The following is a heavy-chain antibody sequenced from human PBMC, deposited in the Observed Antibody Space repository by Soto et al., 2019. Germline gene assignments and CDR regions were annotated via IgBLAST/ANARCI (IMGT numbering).Heavy chain of an antibody. V-gene: IGHV1-3*01. CDR1: GYTFSSNA. CDR2: INGGNGYA. D-gene: IGHD3-10*01. Sequence: ASVKVSCKASGYTFSSNAIHWVRQAPGQELEWMGWINGGNGYAKYSQNFQDRDTLTRDTSASITYMELSSLRSEDTAIFYCARATYTSGGSPTFAMDVWGQGTTVTVSS. J-gene: IGHJ6*02. CDR3: ARATYTSGGSPTFAMDV.